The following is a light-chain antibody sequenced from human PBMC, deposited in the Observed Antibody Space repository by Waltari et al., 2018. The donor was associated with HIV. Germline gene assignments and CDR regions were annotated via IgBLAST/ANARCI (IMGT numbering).Light chain of an antibody. V-gene: IGLV2-23*02. Sequence: QSALTQPASVSGSPGQSITISCTGTSSNVGSDDLVSWYQQHPGEAPKLIIYEVTKRPSVFSTRCSGSKSGNTSSLTISGLQAEDEADYYCCSCPRSGIRYVFGTGTKVTVL. CDR1: SSNVGSDDL. CDR3: CSCPRSGIRYV. J-gene: IGLJ1*01. CDR2: EVT.